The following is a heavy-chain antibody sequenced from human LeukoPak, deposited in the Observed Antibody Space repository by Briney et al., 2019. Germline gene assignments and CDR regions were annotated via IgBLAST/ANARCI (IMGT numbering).Heavy chain of an antibody. CDR1: GGSISSYY. CDR3: ARSPPDYYGSGSYYFDY. J-gene: IGHJ4*02. Sequence: SETLSLTCTVSGGSISSYYWSWIRQPAGKGLEWIGRIYTSGSTNYNPSLKSRVTMSVDTSKNQFSLKLSSVTATDTAVYYCARSPPDYYGSGSYYFDYWGQGTLVTVSS. D-gene: IGHD3-10*01. CDR2: IYTSGST. V-gene: IGHV4-4*07.